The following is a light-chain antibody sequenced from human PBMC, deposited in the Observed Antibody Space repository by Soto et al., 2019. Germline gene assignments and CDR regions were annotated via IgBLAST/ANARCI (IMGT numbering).Light chain of an antibody. Sequence: EIVLTQSPATLSLSPGERATLSCRASQSVSSYLAWYQQKPGQAPRLLIYDASNRATGIPARFSGSGSGTDFTLTISSLEPEDFAVYYGQQRSNWPGTFGQGTKLAIK. J-gene: IGKJ2*01. CDR1: QSVSSY. V-gene: IGKV3-11*01. CDR2: DAS. CDR3: QQRSNWPGT.